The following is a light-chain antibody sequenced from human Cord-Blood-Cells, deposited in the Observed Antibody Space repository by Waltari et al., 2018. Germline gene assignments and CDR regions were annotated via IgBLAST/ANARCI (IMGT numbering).Light chain of an antibody. Sequence: DIVMTQSPDSLAVSLGERSTIHCKSSQSVFYSSNNKNYLALYQQKPGQPPKLLMFWASSRDSGVLDRFSGSGAGTDFTLSISSLQAEDVAVYYCQQYYSTPLTFGGGTKVEIK. CDR2: WAS. V-gene: IGKV4-1*01. CDR1: QSVFYSSNNKNY. CDR3: QQYYSTPLT. J-gene: IGKJ4*01.